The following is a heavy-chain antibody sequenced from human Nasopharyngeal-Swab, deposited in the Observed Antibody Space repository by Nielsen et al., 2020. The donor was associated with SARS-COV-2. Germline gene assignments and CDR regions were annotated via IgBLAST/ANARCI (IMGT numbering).Heavy chain of an antibody. Sequence: GESLKISCAASGFTFSSYTMNWVRQAPGKGLEWVSSISSSSSDIYYADSVKGRFTISRDKAKNSLYLQMDSLRAEDTAVYYCAAPSRYCSSTRCTYYYYGMDVWGQGTTVTVSS. V-gene: IGHV3-21*06. J-gene: IGHJ6*02. D-gene: IGHD2-2*01. CDR2: ISSSSSDI. CDR1: GFTFSSYT. CDR3: AAPSRYCSSTRCTYYYYGMDV.